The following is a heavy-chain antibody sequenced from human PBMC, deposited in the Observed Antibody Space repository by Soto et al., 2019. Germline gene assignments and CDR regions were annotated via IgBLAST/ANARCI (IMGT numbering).Heavy chain of an antibody. Sequence: GASVKVSCKASGYTFTSYGISWVRQAPGQGLEWMGWISAYNGNTNYAQKLQGRVTMTTDTSTSTAYMELRSLRSDDTAVYYCARDREYYYDSSGPDGMDVWGQGXTVTVYS. CDR1: GYTFTSYG. CDR2: ISAYNGNT. CDR3: ARDREYYYDSSGPDGMDV. V-gene: IGHV1-18*01. J-gene: IGHJ6*02. D-gene: IGHD3-22*01.